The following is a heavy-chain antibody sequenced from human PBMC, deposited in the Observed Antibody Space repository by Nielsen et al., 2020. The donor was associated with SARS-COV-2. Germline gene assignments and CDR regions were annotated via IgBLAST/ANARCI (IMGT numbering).Heavy chain of an antibody. D-gene: IGHD6-13*01. CDR1: GYSFTSYW. J-gene: IGHJ5*02. CDR3: ARSGIAAAGIHNWFDP. V-gene: IGHV5-10-1*01. CDR2: IDPSDSYT. Sequence: KVSCKGSGYSFTSYWIGWVRQMPGKGLEWMGRIDPSDSYTNYSPSFQGHVTISADKSISTAYLQWSSLKASDTAMYYCARSGIAAAGIHNWFDPWGQGTLVTVSS.